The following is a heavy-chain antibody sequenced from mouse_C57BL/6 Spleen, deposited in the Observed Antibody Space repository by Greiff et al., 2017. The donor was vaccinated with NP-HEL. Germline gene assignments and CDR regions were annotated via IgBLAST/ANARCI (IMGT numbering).Heavy chain of an antibody. J-gene: IGHJ2*01. Sequence: EVMLVESGEGLVKPGGSLKLSCAASGFTFSSYAMSWVRQTPEKRLEWVAYISSGGDYIYYADTVKGRFTISRDNARNTLYLQMSSLKSEDTAIYYCTREGDYYCGLYYFDYWGQGTTLTVSS. CDR2: ISSGGDYI. V-gene: IGHV5-9-1*02. D-gene: IGHD1-1*01. CDR3: TREGDYYCGLYYFDY. CDR1: GFTFSSYA.